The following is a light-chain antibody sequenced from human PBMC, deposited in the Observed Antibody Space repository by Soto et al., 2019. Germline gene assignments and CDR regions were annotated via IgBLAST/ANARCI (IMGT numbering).Light chain of an antibody. Sequence: EIVLTQSPGTLSLSPGERATLSCRASQSVSSSYLAWYQQKPGQAPRLLIYGASSRATGIPDRFSGSGSGTEFTLTISRLEPEDFAVYYCQQYGISPPYTFGQGTKLEIK. J-gene: IGKJ2*01. CDR2: GAS. CDR1: QSVSSSY. CDR3: QQYGISPPYT. V-gene: IGKV3-20*01.